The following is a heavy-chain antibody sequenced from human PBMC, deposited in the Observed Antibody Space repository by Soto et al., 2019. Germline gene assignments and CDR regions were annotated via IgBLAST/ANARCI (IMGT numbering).Heavy chain of an antibody. J-gene: IGHJ5*02. CDR2: IYYSGST. CDR1: RGSISTSGYY. Sequence: QVQLQESGPGLVKPSQTLSLTCTVSRGSISTSGYYWSWIRQHPGKGLEWIGYIYYSGSTYYNPSLNSRVTLSVYTSKNPFSLKLRSVTAADTAVYYCARASSVGATTRWFDPWGQGTLVTVSS. V-gene: IGHV4-31*03. D-gene: IGHD1-26*01. CDR3: ARASSVGATTRWFDP.